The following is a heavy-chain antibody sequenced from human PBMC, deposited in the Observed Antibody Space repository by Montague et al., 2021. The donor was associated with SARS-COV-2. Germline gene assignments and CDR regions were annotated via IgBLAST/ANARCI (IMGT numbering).Heavy chain of an antibody. J-gene: IGHJ4*02. V-gene: IGHV4-61*01. CDR1: GGSVISDTYF. Sequence: SETLSLTCTVSGGSVISDTYFWCWIRQPPGKGLEWIDYIYDSDTTNNNPSFWSRVSMSSDRSKNQFSLKLTSVTTADTAVYYCARAANILSGFYNHPFEYWGQGILVTVSS. CDR2: IYDSDTT. CDR3: ARAANILSGFYNHPFEY. D-gene: IGHD3-9*01.